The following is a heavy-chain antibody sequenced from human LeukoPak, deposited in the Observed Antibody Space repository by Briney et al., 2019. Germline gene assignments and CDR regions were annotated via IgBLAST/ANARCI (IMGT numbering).Heavy chain of an antibody. CDR3: ARDPQYYDFWSGYYASIGIDY. J-gene: IGHJ4*02. CDR2: IKQDGSEK. V-gene: IGHV3-7*01. CDR1: GFTFRSYA. Sequence: GGSLRLSCAASGFTFRSYAMNWVRQAPGKGLEWVANIKQDGSEKYYVDSVKGRFTISRDNAKNSLYLQMSSLRAEDTAVYYCARDPQYYDFWSGYYASIGIDYWGQGTLVTVSS. D-gene: IGHD3-3*01.